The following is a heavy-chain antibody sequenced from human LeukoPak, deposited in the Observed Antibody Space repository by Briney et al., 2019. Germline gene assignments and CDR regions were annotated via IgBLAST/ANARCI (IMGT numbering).Heavy chain of an antibody. CDR3: ARDEGYSGPGYWFDP. D-gene: IGHD5-12*01. CDR1: GGTFSSYA. V-gene: IGHV1-69*04. CDR2: IIPILGIA. J-gene: IGHJ5*02. Sequence: ASVKVSCKASGGTFSSYAISWVRQAPGQGLEWMGRIIPILGIANYAQKFQGRVTITADKSTSTAYMELSSLRSEDTAVYYCARDEGYSGPGYWFDPWGQGTLVTVSS.